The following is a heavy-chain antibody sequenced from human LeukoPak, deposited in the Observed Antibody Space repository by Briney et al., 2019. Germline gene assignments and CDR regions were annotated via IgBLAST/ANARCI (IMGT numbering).Heavy chain of an antibody. Sequence: HPGGSLRLSCAASGFTFSNYGIHWVRQAPGKGLEWVAVISYDGSNKYYADSVKGRFTISRDNSKNTLYLQMNSLRAEDTAVYYCAKEVSSSWVDYYYGMDVWGQGTTVTVSS. V-gene: IGHV3-30*18. J-gene: IGHJ6*02. CDR2: ISYDGSNK. CDR3: AKEVSSSWVDYYYGMDV. CDR1: GFTFSNYG. D-gene: IGHD6-13*01.